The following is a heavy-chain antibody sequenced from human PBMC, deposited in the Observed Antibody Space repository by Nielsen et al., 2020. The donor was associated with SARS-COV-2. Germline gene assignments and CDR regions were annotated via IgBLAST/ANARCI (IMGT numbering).Heavy chain of an antibody. J-gene: IGHJ4*02. D-gene: IGHD3-10*01. V-gene: IGHV3-23*01. CDR1: GLAFSSYV. CDR3: AKDQAAFGPL. CDR2: ISGGGGST. Sequence: GGSLRLSCAASGLAFSSYVMNWVRQAPGKGLEWVSAISGGGGSTYYADSVKGRFTISRDNSKNTLYLQMNSLRAEDTAVYYCAKDQAAFGPLWGQGTLVTVSS.